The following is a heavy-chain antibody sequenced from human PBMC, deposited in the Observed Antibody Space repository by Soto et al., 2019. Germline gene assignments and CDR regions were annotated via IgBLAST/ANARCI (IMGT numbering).Heavy chain of an antibody. CDR3: ARVVAAAGPTFDY. Sequence: SETLSLTCTVSGGSISSYYWSWIRQPPGKGLEWIGYIYYSGSTNYNPSLKSRVTISVDTSKNQFSLKLSSVTAADTAVYYCARVVAAAGPTFDYWGQGTLVTVSS. D-gene: IGHD6-13*01. J-gene: IGHJ4*02. CDR2: IYYSGST. V-gene: IGHV4-59*01. CDR1: GGSISSYY.